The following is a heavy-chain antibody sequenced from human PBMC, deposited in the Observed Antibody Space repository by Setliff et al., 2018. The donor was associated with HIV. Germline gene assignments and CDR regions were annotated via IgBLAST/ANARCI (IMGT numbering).Heavy chain of an antibody. CDR2: VNTGKGDT. Sequence: ASVKVSCRTSGYTFSNYPIHWLRQAPGQRPEWMGWVNTGKGDTKYSQRFQDRLTITTDSSASSVYMELSSLSSDDTAIYYCARDRFTLTSSIFGFWGHGTLVTAPQ. J-gene: IGHJ4*01. V-gene: IGHV1-3*04. CDR1: GYTFSNYP. D-gene: IGHD3-3*01. CDR3: ARDRFTLTSSIFGF.